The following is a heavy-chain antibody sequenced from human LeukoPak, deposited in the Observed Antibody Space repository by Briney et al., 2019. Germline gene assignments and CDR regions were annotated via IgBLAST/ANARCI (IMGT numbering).Heavy chain of an antibody. J-gene: IGHJ4*02. V-gene: IGHV3-23*01. Sequence: GGSLGLSCATSGFTFSSYAMSWVRQAPGKGLEWVSGLGGSGGSTYYAASVKGRFTISGDNSRNTLYLQMNSLRAEDTAVYYCARRMVNRAIDYWGQGTLVTVSS. CDR1: GFTFSSYA. CDR2: LGGSGGST. CDR3: ARRMVNRAIDY. D-gene: IGHD2-8*01.